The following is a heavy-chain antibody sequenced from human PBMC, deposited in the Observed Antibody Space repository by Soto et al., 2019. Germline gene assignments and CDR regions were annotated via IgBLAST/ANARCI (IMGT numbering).Heavy chain of an antibody. Sequence: SETLSLTCTVSGASITQYYWNWIRQSPGKGLEWIASVSSTGSTVYNPSLTSRVTVSLDTSKNQFSLTLNSVTAADTAVYHCARVPDYWGQGILVTSPQ. V-gene: IGHV4-59*01. CDR2: VSSTGST. CDR3: ARVPDY. D-gene: IGHD2-2*01. CDR1: GASITQYY. J-gene: IGHJ4*02.